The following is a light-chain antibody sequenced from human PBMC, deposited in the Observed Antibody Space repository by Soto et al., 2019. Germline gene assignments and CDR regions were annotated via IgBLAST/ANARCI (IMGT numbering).Light chain of an antibody. J-gene: IGLJ2*01. CDR3: QSYDRSLSVVV. V-gene: IGLV1-40*01. Sequence: QSVLTQPPSVSGAPGQRVTISCTGSSSNIGAGYDVHWYQQLPGTAPKLLIYGNSNRPSGVPDRFSGSKSGTSASLASTGLQAEDEADYYCQSYDRSLSVVVFGGGTKLTVL. CDR2: GNS. CDR1: SSNIGAGYD.